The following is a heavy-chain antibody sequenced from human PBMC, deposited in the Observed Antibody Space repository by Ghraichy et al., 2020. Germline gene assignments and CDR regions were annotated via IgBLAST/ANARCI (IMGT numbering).Heavy chain of an antibody. D-gene: IGHD3-22*01. CDR1: GYSFMSYG. CDR3: ARPEFYDSSGYYLDY. Sequence: ASVKVSCKASGYSFMSYGLNWVRQAPGQGLEWMGWISPYNGNTNYAQNLQGRNSMTTDTSTRKAYMELRSLRADDTAVYYCARPEFYDSSGYYLDYWGQGTLVTVSA. V-gene: IGHV1-18*01. CDR2: ISPYNGNT. J-gene: IGHJ4*02.